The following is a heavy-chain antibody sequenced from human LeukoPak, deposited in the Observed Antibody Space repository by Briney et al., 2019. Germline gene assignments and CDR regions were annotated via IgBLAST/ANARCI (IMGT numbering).Heavy chain of an antibody. Sequence: SGGSLRLSCAASGFTFSSFSMNWVRQAPGKGLEWVSLIYTGGNTYYADSVKGRFTLSRDNSKNTVYLQMNSLRVEDTAMYYCASISDLLYYFDSWGQGTLVTVSS. CDR2: IYTGGNT. V-gene: IGHV3-66*01. CDR1: GFTFSSFS. CDR3: ASISDLLYYFDS. J-gene: IGHJ4*02.